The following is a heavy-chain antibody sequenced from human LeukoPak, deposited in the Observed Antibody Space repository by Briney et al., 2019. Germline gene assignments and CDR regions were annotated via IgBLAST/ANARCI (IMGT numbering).Heavy chain of an antibody. V-gene: IGHV3-21*01. CDR3: ASYLWFGELSAFT. Sequence: PGGSLRLSCAASGFTFSSYSMNWVRQAPGKGLEWVSSISSSSYIYYADSVKGRFTISRDNAKNSLYLQMNSLRAEDTAVYYCASYLWFGELSAFTWGRGTLVTVSS. CDR2: ISSSSYI. CDR1: GFTFSSYS. D-gene: IGHD3-10*01. J-gene: IGHJ5*02.